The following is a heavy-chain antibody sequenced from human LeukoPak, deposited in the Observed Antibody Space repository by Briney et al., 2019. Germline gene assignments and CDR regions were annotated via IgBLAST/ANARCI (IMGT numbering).Heavy chain of an antibody. V-gene: IGHV3-74*01. CDR2: INSDGSTT. CDR1: GFTFSSYW. Sequence: GGSLRLSCAASGFTFSSYWMHWVRQAPGKGLVWVPRINSDGSTTTYADSVKGRFTISRDNGKNTLYLQMNSLRAEDTAVYYCARGRYSGSKVDYWGQGTLVTVSS. CDR3: ARGRYSGSKVDY. D-gene: IGHD1-26*01. J-gene: IGHJ4*02.